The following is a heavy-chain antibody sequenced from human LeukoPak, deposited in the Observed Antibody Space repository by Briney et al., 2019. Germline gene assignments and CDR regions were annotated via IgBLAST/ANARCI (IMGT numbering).Heavy chain of an antibody. CDR3: ARLRYDSSGTLDY. V-gene: IGHV3-21*01. J-gene: IGHJ4*02. CDR1: GFTFSSYS. D-gene: IGHD3-22*01. CDR2: ISSSSSYI. Sequence: GGSLRLSCAASGFTFSSYSMNWVRQAPGKGLEWVSSISSSSSYIYYADSVKGRFTISRDNAKNSLYLQMNSLRAEDTAVYYCARLRYDSSGTLDYWGQGTLVTVSS.